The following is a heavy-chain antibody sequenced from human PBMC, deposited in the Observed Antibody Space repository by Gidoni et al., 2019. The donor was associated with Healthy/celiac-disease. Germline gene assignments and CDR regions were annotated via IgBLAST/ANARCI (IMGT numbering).Heavy chain of an antibody. D-gene: IGHD3-16*02. J-gene: IGHJ4*02. CDR2: INKSGST. V-gene: IGHV4-34*01. CDR1: AWSFSASS. CDR3: ARGSVLGYYDYVWGSYRIGHHFDY. Sequence: QLQHWGAGLFQPSGPLSLTCAVYAWSFSASSWCWIRQPPGKGLEWIGEINKSGSTNDKPSHKSRVTISVDTPKSQFSLKLSSVTAADTAVYYCARGSVLGYYDYVWGSYRIGHHFDYWGQGTLVTVSS.